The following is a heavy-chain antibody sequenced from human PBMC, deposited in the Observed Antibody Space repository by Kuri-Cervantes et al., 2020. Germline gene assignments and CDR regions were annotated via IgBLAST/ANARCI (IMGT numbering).Heavy chain of an antibody. CDR1: GFTFSSYA. V-gene: IGHV3-23*01. CDR2: ISGSGGST. CDR3: ARGAVTKYGMDV. D-gene: IGHD4-17*01. J-gene: IGHJ6*02. Sequence: LSLTCAASGFTFSSYAMSWVRQAPGKGLEWVSAISGSGGSTYYADSVKGRFTISRENAKNSLYLQMNSLRAGDTAVYYCARGAVTKYGMDVWGQGTTVTVSS.